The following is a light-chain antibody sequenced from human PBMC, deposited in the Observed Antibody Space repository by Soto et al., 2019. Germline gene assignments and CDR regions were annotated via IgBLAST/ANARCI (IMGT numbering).Light chain of an antibody. V-gene: IGKV2-28*01. J-gene: IGKJ1*01. CDR2: LGS. CDR1: QSLLHSNGYNY. Sequence: DIVMTQSPLSLPVTPGEPASISCRSSQSLLHSNGYNYLDWYLQKPGQSPQLLIYLGSNRASGVPDRFSGSGSGTDFTLKISRVEAEDVGVYYCRQALQTPEGTFGQGTKVEIK. CDR3: RQALQTPEGT.